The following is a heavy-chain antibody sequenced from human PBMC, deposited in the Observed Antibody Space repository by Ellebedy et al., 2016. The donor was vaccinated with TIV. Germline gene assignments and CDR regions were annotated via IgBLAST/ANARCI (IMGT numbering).Heavy chain of an antibody. V-gene: IGHV3-23*01. CDR3: AILGISVEYTNVGGFDY. Sequence: GESLKISCSASGFSFSSYAMTWVRQAPGKGLEWVAGLSGSGGSTYYADSVKGRFTISRDNSKNTLSLQMNSLRAEDTAVYYCAILGISVEYTNVGGFDYWGQGTLVTVSS. CDR1: GFSFSSYA. J-gene: IGHJ4*02. D-gene: IGHD3-16*01. CDR2: LSGSGGST.